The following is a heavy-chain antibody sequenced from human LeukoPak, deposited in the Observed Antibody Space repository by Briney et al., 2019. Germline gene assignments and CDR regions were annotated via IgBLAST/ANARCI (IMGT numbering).Heavy chain of an antibody. CDR3: ASESPPTGAHAFDI. Sequence: HPGGSLRLSCAASGFTSSSYWMSWVRQAPGKGLEWVANIKQDGSEKYYVDSVRGRFTISRDNAKNSLYLQMNSLRAEDTAVYYCASESPPTGAHAFDIWGQGTMVTVSS. CDR1: GFTSSSYW. CDR2: IKQDGSEK. V-gene: IGHV3-7*01. J-gene: IGHJ3*02. D-gene: IGHD4-17*01.